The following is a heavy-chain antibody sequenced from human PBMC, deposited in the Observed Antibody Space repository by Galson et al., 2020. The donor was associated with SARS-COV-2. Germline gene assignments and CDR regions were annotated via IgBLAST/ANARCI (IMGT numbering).Heavy chain of an antibody. CDR3: ARETRSVTRLGY. CDR1: GYTFTGYY. J-gene: IGHJ4*02. Sequence: GESLKISCKASGYTFTGYYMHWVRQAPGQGLEWMGWINPNSGGTNYAQKFQGRVTMTRDTSISTAYMELSRLRSDDTAVYYCARETRSVTRLGYWGQGTLVTVSS. V-gene: IGHV1-2*02. CDR2: INPNSGGT. D-gene: IGHD4-17*01.